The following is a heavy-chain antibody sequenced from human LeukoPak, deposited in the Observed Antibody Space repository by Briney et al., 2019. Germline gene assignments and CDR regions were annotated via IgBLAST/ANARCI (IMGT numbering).Heavy chain of an antibody. CDR2: IYYSGST. D-gene: IGHD6-13*01. Sequence: SETLSLTCTVSGGSISSYYWSWIRQPPGKGLEWIGYIYYSGSTNYNPSLKSRVTISVDTSKNQFSLKLSSVTAADAAVYYCARDRSPGGIAAAGTFRNYYYYGMDVWGQGTTVTVSS. V-gene: IGHV4-59*01. J-gene: IGHJ6*02. CDR3: ARDRSPGGIAAAGTFRNYYYYGMDV. CDR1: GGSISSYY.